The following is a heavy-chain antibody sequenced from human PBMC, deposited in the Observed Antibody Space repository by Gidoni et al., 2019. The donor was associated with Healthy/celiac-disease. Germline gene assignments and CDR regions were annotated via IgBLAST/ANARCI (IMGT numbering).Heavy chain of an antibody. J-gene: IGHJ4*02. CDR3: ARDGEEYYFDY. D-gene: IGHD3-10*01. CDR1: VFTFSSYA. CDR2: ISYDGSNK. Sequence: QVQLVESGGGVVQPGRSLRLSCAASVFTFSSYAMHWVRQAPGKGLEWVAVISYDGSNKYYADSVKGRFTISRDNSKNTLYLQMNSLRAEDTAVYYCARDGEEYYFDYWGQGTLVTVSS. V-gene: IGHV3-30*04.